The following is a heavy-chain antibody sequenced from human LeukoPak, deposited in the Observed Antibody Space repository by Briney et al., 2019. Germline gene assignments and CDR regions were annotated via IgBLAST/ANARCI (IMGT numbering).Heavy chain of an antibody. CDR3: ARGGTVAGIGFDY. V-gene: IGHV3-64*01. CDR1: GFTFSNYE. Sequence: GGSLRLSCAASGFTFSNYEMNWVRQAPGKGLEYVSAISSNGGSTYYANSVKGRFTISRDNSKNTLYLQMGSLRAEDMAVYYCARGGTVAGIGFDYWGQGTLVTVSS. CDR2: ISSNGGST. D-gene: IGHD6-19*01. J-gene: IGHJ4*02.